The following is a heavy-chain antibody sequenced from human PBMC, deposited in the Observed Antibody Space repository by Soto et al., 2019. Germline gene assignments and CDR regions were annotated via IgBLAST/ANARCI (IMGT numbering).Heavy chain of an antibody. CDR1: GYTFTTYG. J-gene: IGHJ6*02. CDR2: ISPYNGTT. V-gene: IGHV1-18*04. D-gene: IGHD1-1*01. CDR3: ARDGERNTGLNFYYYLHGMDA. Sequence: ASVKVSCKASGYTFTTYGISWVRQAPGQGLEWMGWISPYNGTTKYAEKFQGEMTMTTDTATSTAYMDLRSLRSDDTAVYYCARDGERNTGLNFYYYLHGMDAWGQGTRVTVSS.